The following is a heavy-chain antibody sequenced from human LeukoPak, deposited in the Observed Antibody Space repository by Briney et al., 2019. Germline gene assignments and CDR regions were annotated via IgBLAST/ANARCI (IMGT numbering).Heavy chain of an antibody. CDR1: GFTFSSYA. V-gene: IGHV3-30*01. CDR3: ARDRSQRAYSYGPDGE. Sequence: GRSLRLSCAASGFTFSSYAIHWVRQAPGKGLEWGAVISYDGSNKYYADSGKGRFTISRDNSKNTLYLQINSLRGEDTAVYYCARDRSQRAYSYGPDGEWGQGTLVTVSS. CDR2: ISYDGSNK. J-gene: IGHJ4*02. D-gene: IGHD5-18*01.